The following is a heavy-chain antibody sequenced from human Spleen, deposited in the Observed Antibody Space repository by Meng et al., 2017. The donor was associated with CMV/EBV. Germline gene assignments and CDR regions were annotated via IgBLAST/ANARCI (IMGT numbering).Heavy chain of an antibody. CDR2: ITGSSTTI. CDR1: GFTFSPYN. CDR3: VREDYGDYFFDT. D-gene: IGHD4-17*01. Sequence: GESLKISCAASGFTFSPYNMNWFRQAPGKGLEWVSYITGSSTTIYYADSVKGRFIISRDTPKNSVYLQMNSLRAEDTAVYYCVREDYGDYFFDTWGQGTLVTVSS. V-gene: IGHV3-48*04. J-gene: IGHJ4*02.